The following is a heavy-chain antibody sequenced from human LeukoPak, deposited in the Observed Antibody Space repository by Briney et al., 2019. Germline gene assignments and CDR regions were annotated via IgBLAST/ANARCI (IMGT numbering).Heavy chain of an antibody. CDR3: ARDLRITIFPDAFDI. CDR1: GYTFTSYG. Sequence: ASVKVSCKASGYTFTSYGISWVRQARGQGLEWMGWISAYNGNTNYAQKLQGRVTMTTDTSTSTAYMELRSLRSDDTAVYYCARDLRITIFPDAFDIWGQGTMVTVSS. D-gene: IGHD3-9*01. V-gene: IGHV1-18*01. J-gene: IGHJ3*02. CDR2: ISAYNGNT.